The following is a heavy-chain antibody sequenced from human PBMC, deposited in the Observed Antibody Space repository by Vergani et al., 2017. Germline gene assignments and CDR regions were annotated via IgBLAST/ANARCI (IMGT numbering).Heavy chain of an antibody. CDR2: IYYSGST. J-gene: IGHJ4*02. Sequence: QVQLQESGPGLVKPSETLSLTCTVSGGSISSYYWSWIRQPPGKGLEWIGYIYYSGSTNYNPSLKSRVTISVDTFKNQFSLKLSSVTAADTAVYYCARGGDSSGYYYGVYFDYWGQGTLVTVSS. D-gene: IGHD3-22*01. CDR1: GGSISSYY. V-gene: IGHV4-59*01. CDR3: ARGGDSSGYYYGVYFDY.